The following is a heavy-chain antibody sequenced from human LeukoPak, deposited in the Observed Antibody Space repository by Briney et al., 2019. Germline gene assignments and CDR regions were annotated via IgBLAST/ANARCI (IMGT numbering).Heavy chain of an antibody. CDR2: INAGNGNT. D-gene: IGHD2-15*01. CDR1: GYTFTSYA. J-gene: IGHJ4*02. V-gene: IGHV1-3*01. Sequence: ASVKVSCKASGYTFTSYAMHWVRQAPGQRPEWMGWINAGNGNTKYSQKFQGRVTITADESTSTVYMELSNLRSEDTAVDFCARDVGVVEPSFFQYWGQGTLVTVSS. CDR3: ARDVGVVEPSFFQY.